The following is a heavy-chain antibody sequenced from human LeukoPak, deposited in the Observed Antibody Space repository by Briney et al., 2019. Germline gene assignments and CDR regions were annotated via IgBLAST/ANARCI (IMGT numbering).Heavy chain of an antibody. D-gene: IGHD1-1*01. CDR2: IIPIFGTA. J-gene: IGHJ5*02. CDR3: ARDSRYNWNDGWFDP. V-gene: IGHV1-69*01. Sequence: SVKVSCKASGGTFSSYAISWVRQAPGQGLEWIGGIIPIFGTANYAQKFQGRVTITADESTSTAYMELSSLRSEDTAVYYCARDSRYNWNDGWFDPWGQRTLVTVSS. CDR1: GGTFSSYA.